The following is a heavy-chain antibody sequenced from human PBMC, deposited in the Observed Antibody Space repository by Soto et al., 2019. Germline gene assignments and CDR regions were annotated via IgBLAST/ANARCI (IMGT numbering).Heavy chain of an antibody. Sequence: QVQLVQSGAEVKKPGASVKVSCKASGYTFTSYGISWVRQASGQGFEWRGWISAYNGKTNSAQKFQGRVTMTTDKSTSTAYIELRSLRSDDTAVYYCARGEYDYVWGSYGDYWGQGTLVTVSS. D-gene: IGHD3-16*01. V-gene: IGHV1-18*04. CDR1: GYTFTSYG. CDR3: ARGEYDYVWGSYGDY. J-gene: IGHJ4*02. CDR2: ISAYNGKT.